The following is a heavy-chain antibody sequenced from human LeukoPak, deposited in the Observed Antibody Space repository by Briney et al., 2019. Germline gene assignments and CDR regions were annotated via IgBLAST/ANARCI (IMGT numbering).Heavy chain of an antibody. V-gene: IGHV3-23*01. CDR1: GFIFSTYG. CDR3: AKGGGYGSGTYSED. CDR2: ISGSGLNT. Sequence: GGSLRLSCAASGFIFSTYGMTWFRQAPGRGLEWVSGISGSGLNTYYADSVKGRVTSSRDNSKNMLYLQMNSLRAEDTAVYYCAKGGGYGSGTYSEDWGQGILVTVSS. D-gene: IGHD3-10*01. J-gene: IGHJ4*02.